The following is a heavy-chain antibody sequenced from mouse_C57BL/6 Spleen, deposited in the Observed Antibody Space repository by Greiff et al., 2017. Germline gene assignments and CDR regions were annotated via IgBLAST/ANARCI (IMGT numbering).Heavy chain of an antibody. J-gene: IGHJ4*01. D-gene: IGHD2-4*01. CDR1: GFTFSDYG. V-gene: IGHV5-17*01. CDR2: ISSGSSTI. CDR3: ARGRLRRDYAMDY. Sequence: DVKLVESGGGLVKPGGSLKLSCAASGFTFSDYGMHWVRQAPEKGLEWVAYISSGSSTIYYADTVKGRFTISRDNAKNTLFLQMTSLRSEDTAMYYCARGRLRRDYAMDYWGQGTSVTVSS.